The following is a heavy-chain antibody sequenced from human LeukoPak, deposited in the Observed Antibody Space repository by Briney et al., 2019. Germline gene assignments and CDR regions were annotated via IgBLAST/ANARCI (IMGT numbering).Heavy chain of an antibody. D-gene: IGHD4-23*01. CDR3: ARRRRGNRLLDAFDI. Sequence: PSETLSLTCTVSGGSISSSSYYWGWIRQPPGKGLEWIGSIYYSGSTYYNPSLKSRVTISVDTSKNQFSLKLSSVTAADTAVYYCARRRRGNRLLDAFDIWGQGTMVTVSS. CDR2: IYYSGST. V-gene: IGHV4-39*01. J-gene: IGHJ3*02. CDR1: GGSISSSSYY.